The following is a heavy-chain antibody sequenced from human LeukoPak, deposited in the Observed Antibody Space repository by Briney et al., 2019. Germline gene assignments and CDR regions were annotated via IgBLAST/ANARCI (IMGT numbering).Heavy chain of an antibody. Sequence: SETLSLTCAVYGGSFSGYYWSWIRQPPGKGLEWIGEINHSGSTNYNPSLKSRVTISVDTSKNQFSLKLSSVTAADTAVYYCARGGPPTVWGQGTLVTVSS. CDR1: GGSFSGYY. J-gene: IGHJ4*02. CDR2: INHSGST. V-gene: IGHV4-34*01. CDR3: ARGGPPTV.